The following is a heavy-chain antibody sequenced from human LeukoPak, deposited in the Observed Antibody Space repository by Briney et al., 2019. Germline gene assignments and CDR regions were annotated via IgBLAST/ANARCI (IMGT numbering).Heavy chain of an antibody. CDR1: GFTFSSSW. CDR2: IKTDGSTT. CDR3: ARAMDY. V-gene: IGHV3-74*01. J-gene: IGHJ4*02. Sequence: GGSLRLSCAVSGFTFSSSWMHWVRQAPGKGLVWVSHIKTDGSTTAYADSVKGRFTISRDNAENTLYLQMNSLRAEDTGVYYCARAMDYWGQGTLVTVSS.